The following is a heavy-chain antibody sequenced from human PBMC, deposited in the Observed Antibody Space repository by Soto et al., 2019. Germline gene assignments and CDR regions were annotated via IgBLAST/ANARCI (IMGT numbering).Heavy chain of an antibody. CDR2: ISTYNDNT. CDR3: ARLRNRGYHTHFCFGMDV. V-gene: IGHV1-18*01. D-gene: IGHD7-27*01. Sequence: QAHLEQSGVEVKKPGASVKVTCKASGYTFHSFGISWVRQAPGQGLEWMGWISTYNDNTNYAQKFRGRVTMATDISTSTASMELRSLRPDDTAVYYCARLRNRGYHTHFCFGMDVWGQGTTVIVSS. J-gene: IGHJ6*02. CDR1: GYTFHSFG.